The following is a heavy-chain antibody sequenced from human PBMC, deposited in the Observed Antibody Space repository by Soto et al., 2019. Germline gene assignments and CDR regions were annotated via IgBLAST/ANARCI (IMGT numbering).Heavy chain of an antibody. CDR3: AAEMATIADSY. CDR1: GGTFSSYT. Sequence: QVQLVQSGAEVKKPGSSVKVSCKASGGTFSSYTISWVRQAPGQGLEWMGRIIPILGIANYAQKFQGRVTISADKPTSTAYMELSSLRSEDTAVYYCAAEMATIADSYWGQGTLVTVSS. J-gene: IGHJ4*02. D-gene: IGHD5-12*01. CDR2: IIPILGIA. V-gene: IGHV1-69*02.